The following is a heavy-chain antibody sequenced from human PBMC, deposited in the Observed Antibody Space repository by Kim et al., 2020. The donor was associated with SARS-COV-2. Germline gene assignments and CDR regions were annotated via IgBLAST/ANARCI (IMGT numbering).Heavy chain of an antibody. CDR3: ARDYALAVLVTVDHYGMDV. Sequence: GGSLRLSCAASGFTFSSYEMNWVRQAPGKGLEWVSYSSSSGSTIFYADFVKGRFTISRDNAKNSLYLQMNSLRAEDTAVYYCARDYALAVLVTVDHYGMDVWGQGTTVTVSS. D-gene: IGHD6-19*01. V-gene: IGHV3-48*03. CDR1: GFTFSSYE. J-gene: IGHJ6*02. CDR2: SSSSGSTI.